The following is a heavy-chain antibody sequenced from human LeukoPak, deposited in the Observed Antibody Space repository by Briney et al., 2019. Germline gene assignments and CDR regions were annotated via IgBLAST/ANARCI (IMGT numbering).Heavy chain of an antibody. D-gene: IGHD5-12*01. Sequence: HTGGSLRLSCAASGFTFSNYAMSWVRQAPGKGLEWVSTVSGSDGSTYYADSVKGRFTISRDNSKSTLYLQMNSLRVEDTAVYYCAKVIDSGWPHYFDYWGQGTLVTVSS. J-gene: IGHJ4*02. CDR3: AKVIDSGWPHYFDY. CDR2: VSGSDGST. V-gene: IGHV3-23*01. CDR1: GFTFSNYA.